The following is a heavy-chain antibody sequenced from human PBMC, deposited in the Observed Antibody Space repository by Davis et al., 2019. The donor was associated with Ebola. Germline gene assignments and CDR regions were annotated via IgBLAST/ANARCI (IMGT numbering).Heavy chain of an antibody. CDR2: IKQDGSEK. J-gene: IGHJ4*02. Sequence: GESLKISCAASGFTLSDHYMDWVRQTPGKGLEWVANIKQDGSEKYYVDSVKGRFTISRDNAKNSLYLQMNSLRAEDTAVYYCARDRDPAVAWGFWGQGTLVTVSS. V-gene: IGHV3-7*01. D-gene: IGHD6-19*01. CDR1: GFTLSDHY. CDR3: ARDRDPAVAWGF.